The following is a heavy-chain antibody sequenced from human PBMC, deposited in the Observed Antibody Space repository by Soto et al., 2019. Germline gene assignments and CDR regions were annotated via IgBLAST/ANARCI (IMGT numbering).Heavy chain of an antibody. CDR2: IYYSGST. CDR3: ARQPAYYDFWSGPNTYYFDY. Sequence: QLQLQESGPGLVMPSETLSLTCTVSGGSISSSSYYWGWIRQPPGKGLEWIGSIYYSGSTYYNPSLKSRVTISVDTSKIQFSLKLSSVTAADTAVYYCARQPAYYDFWSGPNTYYFDYWGQGTLVTVSS. V-gene: IGHV4-39*01. J-gene: IGHJ4*02. CDR1: GGSISSSSYY. D-gene: IGHD3-3*01.